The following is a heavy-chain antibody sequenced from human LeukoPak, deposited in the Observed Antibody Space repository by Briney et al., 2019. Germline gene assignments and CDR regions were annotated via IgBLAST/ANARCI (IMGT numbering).Heavy chain of an antibody. J-gene: IGHJ6*02. CDR1: GFTFSEYY. Sequence: GGSLRLSCAASGFTFSEYYMTWIRQAPGKGLEWVSYISGVYDNIFYGNSVKGRFTISRDNAKKSVYLQMNSLRAEDTAVYYCARGGARGMDVWGQGTTVTVSS. V-gene: IGHV3-11*01. D-gene: IGHD1-26*01. CDR2: ISGVYDNI. CDR3: ARGGARGMDV.